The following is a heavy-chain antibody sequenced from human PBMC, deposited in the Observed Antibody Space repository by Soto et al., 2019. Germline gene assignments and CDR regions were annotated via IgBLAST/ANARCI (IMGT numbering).Heavy chain of an antibody. CDR3: ARRDRVARAGYDGLNI. CDR2: IYPADSDT. Sequence: GQSLKISCKGSGYSFTNYWIGWVRQMPGKGLEWMGVIYPADSDTRYSPSFQGQVTFSADKSISTAYLQWTSLKASDTAMYYCARRDRVARAGYDGLNIWGQGTMGTVSS. J-gene: IGHJ3*02. V-gene: IGHV5-51*01. CDR1: GYSFTNYW. D-gene: IGHD6-19*01.